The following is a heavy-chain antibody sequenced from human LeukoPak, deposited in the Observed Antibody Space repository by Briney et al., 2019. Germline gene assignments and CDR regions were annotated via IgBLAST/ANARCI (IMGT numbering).Heavy chain of an antibody. CDR1: GFTFRSYA. D-gene: IGHD4-17*01. CDR3: AKDRLRVAVKSGGPVDY. CDR2: ISYDAINK. V-gene: IGHV3-30*18. J-gene: IGHJ4*02. Sequence: PGGSLRLSCAASGFTFRSYAMHWVRQAPGKGLEWVAVISYDAINKYYADSVEGRFTISRDNSKNTLYLQMNSLRAEDTAVYYCAKDRLRVAVKSGGPVDYWGQGTLVTVSS.